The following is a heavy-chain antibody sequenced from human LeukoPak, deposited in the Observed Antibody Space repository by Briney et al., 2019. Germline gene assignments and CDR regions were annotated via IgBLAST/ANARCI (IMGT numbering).Heavy chain of an antibody. Sequence: ASVNVSCKASGYTFTGYYMHWVRQAPGQGLEWMGWINPNSGGTNYAQKFQGRVTMTRDTSISTAYMELSRLRSDDTAVYYCARVVYYYDSSDYFDYWGQGTLVTVSS. CDR3: ARVVYYYDSSDYFDY. D-gene: IGHD3-22*01. CDR2: INPNSGGT. V-gene: IGHV1-2*02. J-gene: IGHJ4*02. CDR1: GYTFTGYY.